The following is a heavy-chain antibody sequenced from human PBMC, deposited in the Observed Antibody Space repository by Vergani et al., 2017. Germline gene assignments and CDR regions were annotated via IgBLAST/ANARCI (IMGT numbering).Heavy chain of an antibody. CDR1: GFTFSSYS. J-gene: IGHJ6*02. CDR3: ARDYYYGSGSYHYYYGMDV. Sequence: EVQLLESGGGLVQPGGSLRLSCAASGFTFSSYSMNWVRQAPGKGLEWVSSISSSSSYIYYADSVKGRFTISRDNAKNSLYLQMNSLRAEDTAVYYCARDYYYGSGSYHYYYGMDVWGQGTTVTVSS. V-gene: IGHV3-21*01. D-gene: IGHD3-10*01. CDR2: ISSSSSYI.